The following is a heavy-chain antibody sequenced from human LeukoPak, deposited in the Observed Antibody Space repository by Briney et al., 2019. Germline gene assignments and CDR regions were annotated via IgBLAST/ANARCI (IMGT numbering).Heavy chain of an antibody. CDR1: GITFSSSS. Sequence: GGSLRLSCLASGITFSSSSMSSVRQAPGKGLEWVSAISPGDYTSYYADSVTGRFTVSRDNSTNTPYTQMNSLRAEDTAVYYCAKEHDLWHEEGNWFDPWGQGTLVTVSS. J-gene: IGHJ5*02. CDR2: ISPGDYTS. V-gene: IGHV3-23*01. D-gene: IGHD3-3*01. CDR3: AKEHDLWHEEGNWFDP.